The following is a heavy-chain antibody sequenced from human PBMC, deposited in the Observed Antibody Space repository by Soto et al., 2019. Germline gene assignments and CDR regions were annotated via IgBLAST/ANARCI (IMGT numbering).Heavy chain of an antibody. D-gene: IGHD3-9*01. CDR3: ARGSYYDIVTGAYYYGMDV. Sequence: QVQLVQSGAEVKKPGSSVKVSCKASGGTFSSYTISWVRQAPGQGLEWMGRIIPILGIANYAQKFQGRVTITADKSTSTAYMELSSLRSEDTAVYYCARGSYYDIVTGAYYYGMDVWGQGTTVTVSS. CDR2: IIPILGIA. J-gene: IGHJ6*02. V-gene: IGHV1-69*02. CDR1: GGTFSSYT.